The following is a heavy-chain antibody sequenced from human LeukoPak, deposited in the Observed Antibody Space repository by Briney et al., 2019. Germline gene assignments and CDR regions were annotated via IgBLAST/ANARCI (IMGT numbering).Heavy chain of an antibody. CDR2: ISYDGGKT. CDR3: AKKQPGTYYPPPDF. Sequence: GGSLRLSCAASGFTFSSYGMHWVRQAPGKGLEWVAVISYDGGKTYYTDSVKGRFTIARDSSKNTQYLQMNGQRVEDTAVYYCAKKQPGTYYPPPDFWGQGTLVTVSS. V-gene: IGHV3-30*18. D-gene: IGHD3-10*01. J-gene: IGHJ4*02. CDR1: GFTFSSYG.